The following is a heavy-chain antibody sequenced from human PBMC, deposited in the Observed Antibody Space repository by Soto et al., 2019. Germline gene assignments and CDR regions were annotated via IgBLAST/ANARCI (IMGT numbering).Heavy chain of an antibody. CDR1: GGSISSSSYY. CDR2: IYYSGST. J-gene: IGHJ5*02. D-gene: IGHD2-21*02. Sequence: QLQLQESGPGLVKPSETLSLTCTVSGGSISSSSYYWGWIRQPPGKGLVWIGSIYYSGSTYYNPSLKSRVTISVDTSQNRFSLKLSSVTAADTAVYYCARHALVFLWFGPWGQGTLVTVSS. V-gene: IGHV4-39*01. CDR3: ARHALVFLWFGP.